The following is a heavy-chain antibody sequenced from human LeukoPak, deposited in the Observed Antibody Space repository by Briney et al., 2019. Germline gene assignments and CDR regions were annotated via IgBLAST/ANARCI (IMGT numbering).Heavy chain of an antibody. D-gene: IGHD3-22*01. J-gene: IGHJ4*02. Sequence: SETLSLTCTVSGGSISSYYWSWIRQPAGKGLVWIGRIYTSGSTNYNPSLKSRVTMSVVTSKNQFSLQLSSVTAADTAVYYCASGSPSEYYYDSSGFSEPFRYWGQGTLVTVSS. CDR2: IYTSGST. CDR1: GGSISSYY. CDR3: ASGSPSEYYYDSSGFSEPFRY. V-gene: IGHV4-4*07.